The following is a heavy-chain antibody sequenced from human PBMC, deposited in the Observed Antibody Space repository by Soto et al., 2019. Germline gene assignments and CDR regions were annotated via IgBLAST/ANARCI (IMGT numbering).Heavy chain of an antibody. CDR3: ARDPVYYGMDV. CDR1: GGSISSYY. Sequence: SEILSLTCTVSGGSISSYYWSWIRQPPGKGLEWIGYIYYSGSTNYNPSLKSRVTISVDTSKNQFSLKLSSVTAADTAVYYCARDPVYYGMDVWGQGTTVTVSS. CDR2: IYYSGST. J-gene: IGHJ6*02. V-gene: IGHV4-59*01.